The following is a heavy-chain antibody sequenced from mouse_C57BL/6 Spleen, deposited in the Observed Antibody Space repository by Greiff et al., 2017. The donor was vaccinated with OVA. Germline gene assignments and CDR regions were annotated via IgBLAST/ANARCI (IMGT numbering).Heavy chain of an antibody. D-gene: IGHD2-4*01. CDR2: IWSGGST. J-gene: IGHJ1*03. CDR3: ARTPMITRGWYFDV. Sequence: VKLKQSGPGLVQPSQSLSITCTVSGFSLTSYGVHWVRQSPGKGLEWLGVIWSGGSTDYNAAFISRLSISKDNSKSQVFFKMNSLQADDTAIYYCARTPMITRGWYFDVWGTGTTVTVSS. CDR1: GFSLTSYG. V-gene: IGHV2-2*01.